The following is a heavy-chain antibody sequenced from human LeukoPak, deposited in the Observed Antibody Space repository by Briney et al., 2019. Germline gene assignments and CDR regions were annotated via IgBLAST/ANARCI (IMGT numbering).Heavy chain of an antibody. Sequence: GSLRLSCAASGFTFRAYSMNWVRQAPGKGLEWVSYISSSSSTIYYADSVKGRFTISRDNAKNSLYLQMNSLRDEDTAVYYCARGDVWFGELLNFDNWGQGTLVTVSS. CDR3: ARGDVWFGELLNFDN. V-gene: IGHV3-48*02. J-gene: IGHJ4*02. CDR1: GFTFRAYS. CDR2: ISSSSSTI. D-gene: IGHD3-10*01.